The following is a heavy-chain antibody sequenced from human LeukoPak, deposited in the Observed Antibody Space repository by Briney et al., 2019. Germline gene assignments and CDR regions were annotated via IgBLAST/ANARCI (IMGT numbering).Heavy chain of an antibody. CDR2: ISSDGGSP. J-gene: IGHJ4*02. CDR1: GFTFSSYA. CDR3: AREYCSGGRCQYYFDY. V-gene: IGHV3-64*01. Sequence: GGSLRLSCAASGFTFSSYAMHLVRQAPGKGLEYVSGISSDGGSPFHVNSVKGRFTISRDNSKDTLYLQMGSLRAEDMAVYYCAREYCSGGRCQYYFDYWGQGTLVTVSS. D-gene: IGHD2-15*01.